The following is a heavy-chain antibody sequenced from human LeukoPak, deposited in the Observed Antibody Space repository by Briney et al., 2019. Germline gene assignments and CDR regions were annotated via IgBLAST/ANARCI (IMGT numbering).Heavy chain of an antibody. J-gene: IGHJ4*02. Sequence: SETLSLTCTVSGGSINIYYWSWIRQPAGKGLEWIGRIYTSGSTNYNPSLKSRVTMSVDTSKNQFSLKLSSVTAADTAVYYCGRVTGYMIEDYFDYWGQGTLVTVSS. CDR3: GRVTGYMIEDYFDY. V-gene: IGHV4-4*07. CDR2: IYTSGST. D-gene: IGHD3-22*01. CDR1: GGSINIYY.